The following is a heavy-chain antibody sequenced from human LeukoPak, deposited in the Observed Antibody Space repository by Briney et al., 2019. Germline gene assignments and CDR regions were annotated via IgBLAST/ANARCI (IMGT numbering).Heavy chain of an antibody. CDR2: VYYTGST. D-gene: IGHD3-10*01. Sequence: SETLSLTCTVSGDSVTSGTFYWAWLRQPPGKGLAWIATVYYTGSTYYNPSLKSRVTISIDTSKNQFSLTLRSVVAPDTALYYCARHSGSGSLSRPFDPWGQGTLVTVSS. CDR3: ARHSGSGSLSRPFDP. CDR1: GDSVTSGTFY. J-gene: IGHJ5*02. V-gene: IGHV4-39*01.